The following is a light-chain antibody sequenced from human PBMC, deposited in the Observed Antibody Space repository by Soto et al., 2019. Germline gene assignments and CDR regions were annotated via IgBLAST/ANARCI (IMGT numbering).Light chain of an antibody. CDR3: QQYGNTPRT. CDR2: GAS. V-gene: IGKV3-20*01. Sequence: EIVLTQSPGTLSLSPGERATLYCRASQSVGSNYLAWYQQKPGQAPRVLIYGASSRATGIPDRFSGSGSGTDFALTVSRLEPEDFAVYYCQQYGNTPRTFGQGTKLEIK. J-gene: IGKJ2*01. CDR1: QSVGSNY.